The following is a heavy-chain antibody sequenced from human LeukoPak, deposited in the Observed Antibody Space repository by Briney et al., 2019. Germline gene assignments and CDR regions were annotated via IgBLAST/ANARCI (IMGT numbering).Heavy chain of an antibody. CDR2: ISGSGGST. Sequence: GVLRLSCAASGFTFSSYAMNWVRQAPGKGLEWVSGISGSGGSTHYADSVKGRFTISRDNSKNTLYLQVNSLRAEDTALYYCAKDQTPYGSGSYSPIDYWGQGTLVTVSS. V-gene: IGHV3-23*01. D-gene: IGHD3-10*01. CDR1: GFTFSSYA. J-gene: IGHJ4*02. CDR3: AKDQTPYGSGSYSPIDY.